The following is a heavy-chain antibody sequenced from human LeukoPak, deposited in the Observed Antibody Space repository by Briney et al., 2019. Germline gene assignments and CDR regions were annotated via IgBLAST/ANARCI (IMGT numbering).Heavy chain of an antibody. CDR3: AIVTYSGYDSYYLDY. CDR1: GGSISSYY. Sequence: SETLSLTCTVSGGSISSYYWGWLRQRPGEGLGGGGDIYYSGRTNYNTSLKSGVSISVDTSKSQFSLKLSSVTAADTAVYYGAIVTYSGYDSYYLDYWGQGTLVTVSS. V-gene: IGHV4-59*01. J-gene: IGHJ4*02. CDR2: IYYSGRT. D-gene: IGHD5-12*01.